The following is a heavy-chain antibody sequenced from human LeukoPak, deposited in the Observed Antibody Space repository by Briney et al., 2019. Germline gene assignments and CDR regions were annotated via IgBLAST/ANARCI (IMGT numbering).Heavy chain of an antibody. D-gene: IGHD6-25*01. J-gene: IGHJ6*04. CDR2: ISSSGTLT. CDR1: GFSFSSYE. CDR3: ARDGPPIYSSGWVYMDV. Sequence: PGGSLRLSCAASGFSFSSYEMNWVRQAPGKGLEWISYISSSGTLTHYADSVEGRFTISRDNAKNSLYLQMNSLRGEDTAIYYCARDGPPIYSSGWVYMDVWGKGATVTISS. V-gene: IGHV3-48*03.